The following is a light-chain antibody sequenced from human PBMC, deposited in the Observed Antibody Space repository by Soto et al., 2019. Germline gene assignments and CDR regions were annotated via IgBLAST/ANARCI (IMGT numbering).Light chain of an antibody. J-gene: IGLJ1*01. V-gene: IGLV1-51*02. CDR2: ENN. CDR1: NSNIGNNY. Sequence: QSVLTQPPSVSAAPGQKVTISCSGSNSNIGNNYVSWYQQLPGTAPKLLIYENNKRPSGIPDRFSGSKSGTSATLGITGLQRGEGAIYYGEKGKSSLSVFFFLGRGTKSTV. CDR3: EKGKSSLSVFFF.